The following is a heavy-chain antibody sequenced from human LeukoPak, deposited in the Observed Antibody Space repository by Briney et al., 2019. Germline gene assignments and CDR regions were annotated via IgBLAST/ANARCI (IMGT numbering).Heavy chain of an antibody. D-gene: IGHD2-2*01. J-gene: IGHJ6*03. Sequence: SETLSLTCDVFGDSINNTYFWGWIRQPPGKGLEWIGEINHSGSTNYNPSLKSRVTISVDTSKNQFSLKLSSATAADTAVYYCARLEVVPAALTYYYYYYMDVWGKGTTVTVSS. V-gene: IGHV4-34*01. CDR1: GDSINNTYF. CDR3: ARLEVVPAALTYYYYYYMDV. CDR2: INHSGST.